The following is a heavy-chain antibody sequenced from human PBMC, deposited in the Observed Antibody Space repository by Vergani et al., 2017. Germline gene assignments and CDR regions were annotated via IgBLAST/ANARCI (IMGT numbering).Heavy chain of an antibody. Sequence: QLQLQESGPGLVKPSETLSLTCTVSGGSISSSSYYWGWIRQPPGKGLEWIGSIYYSGSTYYNPSLKSRVTISVDTSKNQFSLKLSSVTAADTAVYYCARHITPGAGKYVWGSYRYICYFDYWGQGTLVTVSS. CDR2: IYYSGST. D-gene: IGHD3-16*02. V-gene: IGHV4-39*01. CDR3: ARHITPGAGKYVWGSYRYICYFDY. CDR1: GGSISSSSYY. J-gene: IGHJ4*02.